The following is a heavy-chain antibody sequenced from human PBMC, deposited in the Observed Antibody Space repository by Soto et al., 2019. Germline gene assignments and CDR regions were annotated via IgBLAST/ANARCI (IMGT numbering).Heavy chain of an antibody. Sequence: VKVSCKASGYTFYSHSISWVRQAPGQGLEWMGRINADYGNTQYAQKFRGRVTMTTDTSTTTVYMELTNLRSDDTAVYYCARCIQGDYYYGMDVWGQGPTVTVSS. V-gene: IGHV1-18*01. CDR3: ARCIQGDYYYGMDV. D-gene: IGHD5-18*01. CDR1: GYTFYSHS. J-gene: IGHJ6*02. CDR2: INADYGNT.